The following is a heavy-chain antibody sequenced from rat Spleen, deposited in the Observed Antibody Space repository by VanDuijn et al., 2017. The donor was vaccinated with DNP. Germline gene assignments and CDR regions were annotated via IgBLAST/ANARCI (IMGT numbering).Heavy chain of an antibody. Sequence: EVQLVESGGGLVQPGGSMKLSCAASGFTFSSFPMAWVRQAPTKDLEWVAIISTTGGKTDYRDSVKGRFTVSRDNTRSTLYLQMNSLRSEDMATYYCARWYSSGFCFDYWGQGVMVTVSS. V-gene: IGHV5-46*01. D-gene: IGHD4-3*01. CDR2: ISTTGGKT. CDR3: ARWYSSGFCFDY. CDR1: GFTFSSFP. J-gene: IGHJ2*01.